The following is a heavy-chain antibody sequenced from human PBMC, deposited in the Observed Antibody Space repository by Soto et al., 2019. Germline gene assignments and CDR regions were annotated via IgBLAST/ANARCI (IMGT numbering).Heavy chain of an antibody. V-gene: IGHV5-51*01. Sequence: GESLKISCKGSGYSFTSYWIGWARQMPGKGLEWMGIIYPGDSDTGYSPSFQGQVTISADKSISTAYLQWSSLKASDTAMYYCASNYYDIQEPDAFDIWGQGTMVTVSS. D-gene: IGHD3-22*01. CDR1: GYSFTSYW. J-gene: IGHJ3*02. CDR2: IYPGDSDT. CDR3: ASNYYDIQEPDAFDI.